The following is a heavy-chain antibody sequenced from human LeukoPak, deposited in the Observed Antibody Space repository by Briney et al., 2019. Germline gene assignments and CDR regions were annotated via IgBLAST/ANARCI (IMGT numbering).Heavy chain of an antibody. V-gene: IGHV1-2*02. D-gene: IGHD1-26*01. CDR2: INPNSGDT. J-gene: IGHJ6*03. CDR1: GCTFTGYY. Sequence: ASVKVSCKASGCTFTGYYMHWVRQAPGQGLEWMGWINPNSGDTNYAQKFQGRVTMTRDTSISTAYMELSRLRSDDTAVYYCARGEEIYYYYYYMDVWGKGTTVTVSS. CDR3: ARGEEIYYYYYYMDV.